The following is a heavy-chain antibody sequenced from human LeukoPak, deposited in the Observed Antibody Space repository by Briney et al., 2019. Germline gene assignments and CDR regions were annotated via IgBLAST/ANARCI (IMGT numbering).Heavy chain of an antibody. CDR3: ASLWEQQLGHYYYYGMDV. Sequence: SQTLSLTCTVSGGSICSVNYYWSWIRQPLGRGLGWNGNIYYSGSTYYNPSLGSRVTISVDTSKNQFSLKLSSVTAADTAVYYCASLWEQQLGHYYYYGMDVWGQGTTVTVSS. J-gene: IGHJ6*02. D-gene: IGHD6-13*01. V-gene: IGHV4-30-4*01. CDR1: GGSICSVNYY. CDR2: IYYSGST.